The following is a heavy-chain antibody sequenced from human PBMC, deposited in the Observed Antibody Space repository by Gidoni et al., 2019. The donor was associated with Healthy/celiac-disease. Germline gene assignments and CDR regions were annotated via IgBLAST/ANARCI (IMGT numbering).Heavy chain of an antibody. V-gene: IGHV1-69*06. CDR2: IILIFGTA. D-gene: IGHD2-2*01. Sequence: QVQLVQSGAEVKKPGSSVKVSCKDSGGTFSSYAISWVRQAPGQGREWMGGIILIFGTANYAQKFQGRVTITADKSTSTAYMELSSLRSEDTAVYYCASGGKKGYCSSTSCYGYYFDYWGQGTLVTVSS. J-gene: IGHJ4*02. CDR1: GGTFSSYA. CDR3: ASGGKKGYCSSTSCYGYYFDY.